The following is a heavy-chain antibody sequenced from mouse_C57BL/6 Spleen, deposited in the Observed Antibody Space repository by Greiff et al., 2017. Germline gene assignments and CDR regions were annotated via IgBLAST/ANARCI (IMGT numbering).Heavy chain of an antibody. D-gene: IGHD2-1*01. J-gene: IGHJ2*01. Sequence: QVQLKESGTELVKPGASVKLSCKASGYTFTSYWMHWVKQRPGQGLEWIGNINPSNGGTNYNEKFKSKATLTVDKSSSTVYMQLSSLTSEDSAVYYCASYGDYGNYDYWGQGTTLTVSS. CDR3: ASYGDYGNYDY. CDR1: GYTFTSYW. V-gene: IGHV1-53*01. CDR2: INPSNGGT.